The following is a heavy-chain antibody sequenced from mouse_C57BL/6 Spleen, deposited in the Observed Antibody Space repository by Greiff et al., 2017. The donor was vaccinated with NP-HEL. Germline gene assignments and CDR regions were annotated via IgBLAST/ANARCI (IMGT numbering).Heavy chain of an antibody. CDR2: IYPGDGGT. V-gene: IGHV1-82*01. CDR1: GYAFTSSW. CDR3: ANSIYAMDY. Sequence: VQLQESGPELVKPGASVKLSCKASGYAFTSSWMNWVKQRPGKGLEWIGRIYPGDGGTNYNGQFKGKTTLTADNSSSTAYMQLSSLASEDTAVYFCANSIYAMDYWGQGTSVTVSS. D-gene: IGHD2-10*02. J-gene: IGHJ4*01.